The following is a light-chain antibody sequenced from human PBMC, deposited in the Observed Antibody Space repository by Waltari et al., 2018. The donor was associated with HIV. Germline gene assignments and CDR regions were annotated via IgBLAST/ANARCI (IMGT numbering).Light chain of an antibody. Sequence: QSALTQPRSVSGSPGQSVTVSCTEASSDVGGYDSVSWYQQHPGKAPKLIIYDVTKRPSGVPGRSSGSRSGDTASLTISGLQADDEADYYCCSYAGSYSYVFGAGTRVIVL. J-gene: IGLJ1*01. V-gene: IGLV2-11*01. CDR3: CSYAGSYSYV. CDR2: DVT. CDR1: SSDVGGYDS.